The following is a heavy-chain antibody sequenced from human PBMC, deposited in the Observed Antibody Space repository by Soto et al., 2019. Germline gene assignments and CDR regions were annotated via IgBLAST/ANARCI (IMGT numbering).Heavy chain of an antibody. CDR3: MAARADYYYYGMDV. V-gene: IGHV3-49*04. CDR1: GFTFGDYA. CDR2: IRSKAYGGTT. J-gene: IGHJ6*02. D-gene: IGHD6-6*01. Sequence: EVQLVESGGGLVQPGRSLRLSCTASGFTFGDYAMSWVRQAPGKGLEWVGFIRSKAYGGTTEYAASVKGRFTISRDDSKSIAYLQMNSLKTEDTAVYYCMAARADYYYYGMDVWGQGTTVTVSS.